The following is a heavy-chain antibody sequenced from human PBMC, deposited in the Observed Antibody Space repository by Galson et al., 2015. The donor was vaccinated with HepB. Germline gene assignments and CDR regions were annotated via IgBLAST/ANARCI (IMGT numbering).Heavy chain of an antibody. CDR1: GYTLTELS. V-gene: IGHV1-24*01. J-gene: IGHJ4*02. Sequence: SVKVSCKVSGYTLTELSMHWVRQAPGKGLEWMGGFDPEDGETIYAQKFQGRVTMTEDTSTDTAYMELSSLRSEDTAVYYCATDRARGITTLEPIFDYWGQGTLVTVSS. D-gene: IGHD3-3*01. CDR2: FDPEDGET. CDR3: ATDRARGITTLEPIFDY.